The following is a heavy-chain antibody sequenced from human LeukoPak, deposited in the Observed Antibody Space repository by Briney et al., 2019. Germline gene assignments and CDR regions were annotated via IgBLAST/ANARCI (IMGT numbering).Heavy chain of an antibody. CDR2: INSDGSWT. Sequence: GGSLRLSCAASGNYWMHWVRQAPGKGLVWVSHINSDGSWTSYADSVKGRFTISKDNAKNTVYLQMNTLRAEDTAIYYCAKDRTVGASCWYFDLWGRGTLVTVSS. V-gene: IGHV3-74*01. CDR1: GNYW. CDR3: AKDRTVGASCWYFDL. D-gene: IGHD1-26*01. J-gene: IGHJ2*01.